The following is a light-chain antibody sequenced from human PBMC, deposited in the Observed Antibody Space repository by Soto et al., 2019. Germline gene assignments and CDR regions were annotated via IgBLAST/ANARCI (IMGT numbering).Light chain of an antibody. J-gene: IGKJ1*01. CDR3: QQYNDSPLT. V-gene: IGKV3-15*01. CDR2: GAF. Sequence: ETVMTQSPVTLSVSPGERATLSCRASQSVRSNLAWYQQKPGQAPSLLIYGAFTRATGIPTRFSGSGSGTEFTLTISSLQSEDFALYYCQQYNDSPLTFGQGTKVDIK. CDR1: QSVRSN.